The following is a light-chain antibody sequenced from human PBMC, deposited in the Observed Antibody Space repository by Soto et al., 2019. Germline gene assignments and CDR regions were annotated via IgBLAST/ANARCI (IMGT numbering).Light chain of an antibody. V-gene: IGLV2-11*01. CDR1: SSDVGAYNY. CDR2: DVN. Sequence: QSALTQPRSVSGSPGQSVTISCTGTSSDVGAYNYVSWYQKHPGKAPKFMIYDVNKRPSGVPDRFSGSKSGNTASLTISGLQAEDEADYYCCSYAGSYTHWVFGGGTQLTVL. J-gene: IGLJ3*02. CDR3: CSYAGSYTHWV.